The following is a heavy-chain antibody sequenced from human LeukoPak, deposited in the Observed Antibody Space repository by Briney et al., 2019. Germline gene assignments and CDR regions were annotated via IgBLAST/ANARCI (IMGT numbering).Heavy chain of an antibody. CDR3: ATSSSVTHTRDP. V-gene: IGHV1-2*02. CDR2: INPHSGAT. J-gene: IGHJ5*02. CDR1: GYGFSDVY. D-gene: IGHD5/OR15-5a*01. Sequence: ASVKVSCKASGYGFSDVYFNWVRQAPGQGLEWMGWINPHSGATNFAQRVQGRVSMDASFDTAYIELRRLTSDDTAVYYCATSSSVTHTRDPWGQGTLVTVSS.